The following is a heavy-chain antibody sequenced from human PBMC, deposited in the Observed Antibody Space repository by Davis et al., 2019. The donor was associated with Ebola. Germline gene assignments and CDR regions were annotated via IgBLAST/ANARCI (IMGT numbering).Heavy chain of an antibody. CDR3: ARDTLINDFWSGSLGYYGMDV. Sequence: MPSETLSLTCTVSGGSVSSGSYYWSWIRQPPGKGLEWIGEINHSGSTNYNPSLKSRVTISVDTSKNQFSLKLSSVTAADTAVYYCARDTLINDFWSGSLGYYGMDVWGQGTTVTVSS. CDR1: GGSVSSGSYY. CDR2: INHSGST. D-gene: IGHD3-3*01. J-gene: IGHJ6*02. V-gene: IGHV4-61*01.